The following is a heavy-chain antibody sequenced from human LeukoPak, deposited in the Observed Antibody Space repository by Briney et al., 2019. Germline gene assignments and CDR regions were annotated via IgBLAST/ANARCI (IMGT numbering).Heavy chain of an antibody. Sequence: GGSLRLSCAASGFTFSSYGMHWVRQAPGKGLEWVAFIRYDGSNKYYADSVKGRFTISRDNSKNTLYLQMNSLRAEDTAVYYCAKEARVPAAHWSTNWFDPWGQGTLVTVSS. CDR2: IRYDGSNK. V-gene: IGHV3-30*02. CDR3: AKEARVPAAHWSTNWFDP. CDR1: GFTFSSYG. D-gene: IGHD2-2*01. J-gene: IGHJ5*02.